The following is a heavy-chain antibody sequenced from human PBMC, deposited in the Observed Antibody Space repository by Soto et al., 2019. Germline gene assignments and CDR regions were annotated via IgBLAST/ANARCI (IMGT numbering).Heavy chain of an antibody. D-gene: IGHD6-6*01. CDR3: ARYSGPYASSWFDA. J-gene: IGHJ5*01. Sequence: SETLSLTCTVSGGSISSSSYYWGWIRQPPGKGLEWIGSIYYSGSTYYNPSLKSRVTISINTSKNQLYLELTSVTAADAAVYYCARYSGPYASSWFDAWGQGTLVTVLS. V-gene: IGHV4-39*01. CDR2: IYYSGST. CDR1: GGSISSSSYY.